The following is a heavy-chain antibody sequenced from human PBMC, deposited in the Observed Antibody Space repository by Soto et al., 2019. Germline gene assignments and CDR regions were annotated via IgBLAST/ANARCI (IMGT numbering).Heavy chain of an antibody. CDR1: GFTFSSYW. CDR3: ARRNCIGSTCYSSFDY. V-gene: IGHV3-74*01. Sequence: EVQLVESGGGLVQPGGSLRLSCAASGFTFSSYWMHWVRQAPGKGLVWISRINSDGSGTDYADSVKGRFTISRDNAKNTLYLQMNSLRAEDTAVYYCARRNCIGSTCYSSFDYWGQGSLVTVSS. J-gene: IGHJ4*02. D-gene: IGHD2-15*01. CDR2: INSDGSGT.